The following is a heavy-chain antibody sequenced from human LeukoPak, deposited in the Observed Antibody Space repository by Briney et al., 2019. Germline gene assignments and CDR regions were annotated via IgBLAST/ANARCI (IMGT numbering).Heavy chain of an antibody. CDR2: FDPEDGET. D-gene: IGHD2-21*01. Sequence: ASVKVSCKVSGYPLTELSMHWVRQAPGKGLEWMGGFDPEDGETIYAQKIQGRVTMTEDTSTDTAYMELSSLRSEDTAVYYCATVDPLDWGGPKGDAFDIWGQGTMVTVSS. J-gene: IGHJ3*02. V-gene: IGHV1-24*01. CDR3: ATVDPLDWGGPKGDAFDI. CDR1: GYPLTELS.